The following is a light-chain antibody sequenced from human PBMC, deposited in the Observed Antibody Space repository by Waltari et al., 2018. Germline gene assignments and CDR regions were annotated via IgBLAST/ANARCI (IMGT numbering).Light chain of an antibody. J-gene: IGLJ3*02. CDR1: SSDVGGYNH. CDR3: TSYTSISTRV. Sequence: QSALTQPASVSGSPGQSITISCTGTSSDVGGYNHVSWYQQLPGKTPKLIISEVSNRPSGVSDRFSGSKSGNTASLTISGLQAEDEADYCCTSYTSISTRVFGGGTKLTVL. CDR2: EVS. V-gene: IGLV2-14*01.